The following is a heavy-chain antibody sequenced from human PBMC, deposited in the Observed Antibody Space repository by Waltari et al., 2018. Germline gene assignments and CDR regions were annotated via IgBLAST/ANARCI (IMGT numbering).Heavy chain of an antibody. Sequence: EVQLVESGGGLVQPGGSLRLSCVASGFTVGNNYLGWGRQAPGKGLEWVSLMYRCGNTRYADSVKGRFTISRDGSKNTVYLQMTSLRAEDTAVYYCARNVGELGVWGQGTTVTVSS. D-gene: IGHD3-16*01. J-gene: IGHJ6*02. CDR3: ARNVGELGV. V-gene: IGHV3-66*01. CDR2: MYRCGNT. CDR1: GFTVGNNY.